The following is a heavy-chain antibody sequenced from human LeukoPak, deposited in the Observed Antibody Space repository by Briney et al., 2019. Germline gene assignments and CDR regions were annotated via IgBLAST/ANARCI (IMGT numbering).Heavy chain of an antibody. CDR3: ARDGRAATAAMRG. D-gene: IGHD2-2*01. J-gene: IGHJ4*02. V-gene: IGHV3-21*01. CDR1: GFTFSSYA. Sequence: GGSLRLSCAASGFTFSSYAMSWVRQAPGKGLEWVSSISSSSSYIYYADSVKGRFTISRDNAKNSLYLQMNSLRAEDTAVYYCARDGRAATAAMRGWGQGTLVTVSS. CDR2: ISSSSSYI.